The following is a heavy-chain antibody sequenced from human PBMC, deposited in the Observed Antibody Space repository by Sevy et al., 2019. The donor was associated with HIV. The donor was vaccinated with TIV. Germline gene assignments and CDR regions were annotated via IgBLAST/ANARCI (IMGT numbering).Heavy chain of an antibody. CDR3: ARVRWVAVAGKGFSDY. CDR2: IYHSGSP. D-gene: IGHD6-13*01. J-gene: IGHJ4*02. Sequence: SETLSLTCTVSGYSISSGYYWGWIRQPPGKGLEWIGSIYHSGSPYYNPSLKSRVTISVDTSKNQFSLKLSSVTAADTAVYYCARVRWVAVAGKGFSDYWGQGTLVTVSS. V-gene: IGHV4-38-2*02. CDR1: GYSISSGYY.